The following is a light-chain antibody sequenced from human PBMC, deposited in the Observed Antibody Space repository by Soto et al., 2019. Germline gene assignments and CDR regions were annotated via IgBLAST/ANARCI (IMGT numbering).Light chain of an antibody. V-gene: IGKV1-33*01. CDR3: QQYDNHPLT. J-gene: IGKJ4*01. CDR2: DAS. CDR1: QDISNY. Sequence: DIQMTQSQSSLSASVGDRVTITCQASQDISNYLNWYQHKPGKAPKLLIYDASNLETGVPSRFSGSGSGTDFTFTISSMQPENIATYYCQQYDNHPLTFGGGTKVEIK.